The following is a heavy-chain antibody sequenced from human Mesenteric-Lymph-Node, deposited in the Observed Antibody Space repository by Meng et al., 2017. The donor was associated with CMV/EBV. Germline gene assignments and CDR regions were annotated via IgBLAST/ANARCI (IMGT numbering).Heavy chain of an antibody. CDR3: AREDDSITIFGVVRLYNWFDP. V-gene: IGHV4-39*07. Sequence: SETLSLTCTVSGGSISRNNYYWGWIRQPPGKGLEWIGSFYYSGSIYYNPSLKSRVTISVDTSKNQFSLKLSSVTAADTAVHYCAREDDSITIFGVVRLYNWFDPWGQGTLVTVSS. J-gene: IGHJ5*02. CDR1: GGSISRNNYY. CDR2: FYYSGSI. D-gene: IGHD3-3*01.